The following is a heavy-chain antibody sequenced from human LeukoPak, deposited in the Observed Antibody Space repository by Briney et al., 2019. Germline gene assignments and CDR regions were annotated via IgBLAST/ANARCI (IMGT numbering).Heavy chain of an antibody. D-gene: IGHD1-26*01. CDR3: ARGVWELLLGYYYGMDV. CDR2: LYYSGST. J-gene: IGHJ6*02. CDR1: GGSISSYF. Sequence: SETLSLTCTVSGGSISSYFWSWIRQPPGKGLEWIGYLYYSGSTNYNPSLKSRVTISVDTSKNQFSLKLSSVTAADTAVYYCARGVWELLLGYYYGMDVWGQGTTVTVSS. V-gene: IGHV4-59*01.